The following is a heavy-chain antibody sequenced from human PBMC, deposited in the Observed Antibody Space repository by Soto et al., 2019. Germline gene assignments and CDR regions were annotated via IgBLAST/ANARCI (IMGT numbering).Heavy chain of an antibody. Sequence: GASVKVSCTASGYTFTGYYMHWVRQAPGQGLEWMGWINPNSGGTNYAQKFQGWVTMTRDTSISTAYMELSRLRSDDTAVYYCARDGGSWPQNSSGWSANWFAPWGQGTLVTVSS. CDR2: INPNSGGT. CDR1: GYTFTGYY. J-gene: IGHJ5*02. D-gene: IGHD6-19*01. CDR3: ARDGGSWPQNSSGWSANWFAP. V-gene: IGHV1-2*04.